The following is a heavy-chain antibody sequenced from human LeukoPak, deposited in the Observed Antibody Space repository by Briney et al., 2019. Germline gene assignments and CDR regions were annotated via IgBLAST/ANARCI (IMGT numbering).Heavy chain of an antibody. CDR2: ISTYTGDT. D-gene: IGHD6-13*01. CDR1: GYTFTSYG. Sequence: ASVNVSCKASGYTFTSYGVSWVRQAPGQGLEWMGWISTYTGDTNYAQKLQGRLTMTTDTPASTAFMELRSLTSDDTAVYYCTRATRPAAGIDYWGQGTLVTVSS. CDR3: TRATRPAAGIDY. J-gene: IGHJ4*02. V-gene: IGHV1-18*01.